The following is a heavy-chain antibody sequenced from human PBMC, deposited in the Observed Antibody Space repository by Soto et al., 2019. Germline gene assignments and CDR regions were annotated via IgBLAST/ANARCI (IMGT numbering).Heavy chain of an antibody. J-gene: IGHJ4*02. CDR2: ITGSDGVT. V-gene: IGHV3-23*01. D-gene: IGHD3-22*01. CDR3: TWRSGEYYDY. CDR1: GFTFSSNG. Sequence: GGSLRLSCAAPGFTFSSNGMSWVRQAPGKGLQWVSGITGSDGVTFYADSVKGRFTLSRDTSKNTLCLQMHSLRAEDTAVYYCTWRSGEYYDYWGQGTLVTVSS.